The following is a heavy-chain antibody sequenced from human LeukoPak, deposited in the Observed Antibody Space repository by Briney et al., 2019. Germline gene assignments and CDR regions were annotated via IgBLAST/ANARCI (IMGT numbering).Heavy chain of an antibody. D-gene: IGHD3-22*01. V-gene: IGHV3-7*01. CDR2: IKQDGSEK. CDR3: ARDEPDNYYPY. Sequence: GGSLRLSCAASGFTFSSYWMNWVRQAPGKGLEWVAIIKQDGSEKHYVDSVKGRFIISRDNAKNSLDLQMNSLRAEDTAVYYCARDEPDNYYPYWGQRTLVTVSS. J-gene: IGHJ4*02. CDR1: GFTFSSYW.